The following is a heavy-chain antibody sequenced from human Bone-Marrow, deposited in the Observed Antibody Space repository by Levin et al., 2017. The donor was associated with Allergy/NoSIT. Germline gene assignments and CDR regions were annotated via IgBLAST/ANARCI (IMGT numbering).Heavy chain of an antibody. CDR1: GFTFSSYA. Sequence: PGESLKISCAASGFTFSSYAMHWVRQAPGKGLEWVAVISYDGSNKYYADSVKGRFTISRDNSKNTLYLQMNSLRAEDTAVYYCARDLKHSSSPPWWFDPWGQGTLVTVSS. J-gene: IGHJ5*02. D-gene: IGHD6-6*01. CDR2: ISYDGSNK. CDR3: ARDLKHSSSPPWWFDP. V-gene: IGHV3-30*04.